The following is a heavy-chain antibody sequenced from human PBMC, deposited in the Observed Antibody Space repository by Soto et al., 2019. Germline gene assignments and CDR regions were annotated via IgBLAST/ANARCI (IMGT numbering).Heavy chain of an antibody. CDR3: ARHGCISISCYLAYYYYGMDV. CDR2: IYPGDSDT. V-gene: IGHV5-51*01. D-gene: IGHD2-2*01. Sequence: GESLKISCKGSGYSFTSYWIGWVRQMPGKGLEWMGIIYPGDSDTRYSPSFQGQVTISADKSISTAYLQWSSLKASDTAMYYYARHGCISISCYLAYYYYGMDVWGQGTTVTVSS. CDR1: GYSFTSYW. J-gene: IGHJ6*02.